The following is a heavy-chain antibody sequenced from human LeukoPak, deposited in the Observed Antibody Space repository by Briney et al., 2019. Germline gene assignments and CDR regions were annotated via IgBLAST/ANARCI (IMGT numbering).Heavy chain of an antibody. D-gene: IGHD3-10*01. Sequence: GGSLRLSCAASGFTFSSYAMHWVRQAPGKGLEWVAVISYDGSNKYYADSVKGRFTISRDNSKNTLYLQMNSLRAEDTAVYYCARLYYYAPASDAFDIWGQGTMVTVSS. CDR1: GFTFSSYA. V-gene: IGHV3-30-3*01. CDR2: ISYDGSNK. CDR3: ARLYYYAPASDAFDI. J-gene: IGHJ3*02.